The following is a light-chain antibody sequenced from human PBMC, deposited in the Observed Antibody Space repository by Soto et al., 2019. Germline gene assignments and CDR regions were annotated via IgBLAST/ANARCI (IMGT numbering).Light chain of an antibody. J-gene: IGLJ2*01. CDR2: EGS. V-gene: IGLV2-23*03. CDR3: CSYARSSTFV. Sequence: QSVLTQPASVSGSPGQSITISCTGTSNDVGSYNLVSWYQQHPGKAPKLMIYEGSKRPSGVSNRFSGSKCDNTASLTISGLQAEDEADYYCCSYARSSTFVFGGGTKLTVL. CDR1: SNDVGSYNL.